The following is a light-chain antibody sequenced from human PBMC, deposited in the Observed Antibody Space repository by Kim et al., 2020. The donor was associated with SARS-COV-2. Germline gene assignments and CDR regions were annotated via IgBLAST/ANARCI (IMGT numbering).Light chain of an antibody. Sequence: DIVMTQSPLSLPVTPGEPASISCRSSQSLLHSNGYNYLDWYLQKPGQSPQLLIYLGSNRASGVPDRFSGSGSGTDFTLKISRVEAEDVGLYYCMQALQTPPYTFGQGTKLEI. V-gene: IGKV2-28*01. CDR1: QSLLHSNGYNY. J-gene: IGKJ2*01. CDR3: MQALQTPPYT. CDR2: LGS.